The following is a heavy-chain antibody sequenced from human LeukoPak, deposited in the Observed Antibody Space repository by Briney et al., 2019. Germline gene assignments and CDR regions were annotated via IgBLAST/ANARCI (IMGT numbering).Heavy chain of an antibody. D-gene: IGHD5-18*01. J-gene: IGHJ2*01. CDR2: IQYDGSNK. V-gene: IGHV3-30*02. CDR1: GFTFSSIG. CDR3: AKGRATAVANWYFGL. Sequence: GGSLRLSCAASGFTFSSIGMHWVRQAPGKGLEWLAFIQYDGSNKYYADSMKGRLTISRDNSKNTLYLEMNSLRPEDTAMYYCAKGRATAVANWYFGLWGRGTLVTVSS.